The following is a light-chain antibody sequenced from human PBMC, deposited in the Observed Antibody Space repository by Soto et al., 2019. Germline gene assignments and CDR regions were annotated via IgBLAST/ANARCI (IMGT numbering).Light chain of an antibody. CDR3: CSYTGSSSTSSSTYV. CDR2: EVS. J-gene: IGLJ1*01. Sequence: QSALTQPASVSGFPGQSITVSCTGTNSDFVDYNSVSWYQQHPGKAPKLIIYEVSNRPSGVSNRFYGSKSGNTASLTISGLQAEDEADYFCCSYTGSSSTSSSTYVFGTGTKVTVL. CDR1: NSDFVDYNS. V-gene: IGLV2-14*01.